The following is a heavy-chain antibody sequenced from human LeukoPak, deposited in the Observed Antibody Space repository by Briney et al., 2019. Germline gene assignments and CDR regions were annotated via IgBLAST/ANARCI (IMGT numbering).Heavy chain of an antibody. CDR2: IYYSGST. Sequence: NTSETLSLTCTVSGGSISSYYWSWIRQPPGKGLEWIGYIYYSGSTNYNPSLKSRVTISVDTSKNQLSLKLSSVTAADTAVYYCARRGYYMDVWGKGITVTVSS. CDR1: GGSISSYY. CDR3: ARRGYYMDV. V-gene: IGHV4-59*01. J-gene: IGHJ6*03.